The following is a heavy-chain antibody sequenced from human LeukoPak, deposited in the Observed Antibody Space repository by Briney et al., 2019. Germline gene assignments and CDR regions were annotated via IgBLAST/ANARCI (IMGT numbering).Heavy chain of an antibody. CDR1: GFTFDDYA. CDR3: ARSPYYDFWSDNWFDP. D-gene: IGHD3-3*01. Sequence: GRSLRLSCAASGFTFDDYAMHWVRQAPGKGLEWVSLISGDGGSTYYADSVKGRFTISRDNSKNSLYLQMNSLRTEDTALYYCARSPYYDFWSDNWFDPWGQGTLVTVSS. V-gene: IGHV3-43*02. J-gene: IGHJ5*02. CDR2: ISGDGGST.